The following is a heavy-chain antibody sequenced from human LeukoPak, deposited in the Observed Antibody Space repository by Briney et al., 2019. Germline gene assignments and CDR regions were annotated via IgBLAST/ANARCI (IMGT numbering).Heavy chain of an antibody. CDR3: ARAQSRGISIVVVPAAHLAWFDP. J-gene: IGHJ5*02. V-gene: IGHV1-18*01. D-gene: IGHD2-2*01. Sequence: GASVKVSCKASGYTFTSYVISWVRQAPGQGLEWMGWISPYNGNTNYAQKLQGRVTMTTDTSTSTAYMELRSLRSDDTAVYYCARAQSRGISIVVVPAAHLAWFDPWGQGTLVTVSS. CDR1: GYTFTSYV. CDR2: ISPYNGNT.